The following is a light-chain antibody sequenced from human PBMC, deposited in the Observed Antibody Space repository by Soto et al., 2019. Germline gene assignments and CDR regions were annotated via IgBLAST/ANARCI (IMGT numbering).Light chain of an antibody. Sequence: QSVLSHPASVSWSPGQAITIPCTGTSSDVGGYYYVSWYQQYPGKAPKLMIYGVANRPSGVSNRFSGSKTGNTASLTISGLQAEDEADYYCLSYRSRDFSYGSTDYNVFGTGTKVTVL. CDR3: LSYRSRDFSYGSTDYNV. CDR1: SSDVGGYYY. V-gene: IGLV2-14*01. J-gene: IGLJ1*01. CDR2: GVA.